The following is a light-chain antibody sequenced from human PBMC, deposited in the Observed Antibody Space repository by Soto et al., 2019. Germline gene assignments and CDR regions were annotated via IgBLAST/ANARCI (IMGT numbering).Light chain of an antibody. CDR1: QSVLYSSNNKNY. CDR2: WAS. CDR3: QQYYSTPQT. J-gene: IGKJ2*01. V-gene: IGKV4-1*01. Sequence: DIVMTQSPDSLAASLGARATFNCKSSQSVLYSSNNKNYLAWYQQKPGQPPKLLIYWASTRELGVPDRFSGSGSGTDFTLTISSLQAEDVAVYYCQQYYSTPQTFGQGTKLEIK.